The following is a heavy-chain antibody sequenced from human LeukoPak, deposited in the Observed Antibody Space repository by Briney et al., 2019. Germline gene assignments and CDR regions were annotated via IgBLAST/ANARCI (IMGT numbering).Heavy chain of an antibody. D-gene: IGHD5-18*01. V-gene: IGHV3-53*01. CDR2: IYGGGAT. CDR1: GFTVNNNY. CDR3: ARDLGYTHGLGY. J-gene: IGHJ4*02. Sequence: GGSLRLSCAASGFTVNNNYMSWVRQAPGKGLEWVSIIYGGGATYYAESVKGRFSISRDNSKNTLYLQMNSLRAEDTAVYYCARDLGYTHGLGYWGQGTLVTVSS.